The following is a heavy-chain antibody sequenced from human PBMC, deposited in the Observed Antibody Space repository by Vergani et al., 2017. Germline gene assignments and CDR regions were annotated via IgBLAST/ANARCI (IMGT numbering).Heavy chain of an antibody. V-gene: IGHV4-39*01. CDR1: GGSISLSSYY. Sequence: QLPLQESGPGLVKPSETLSLTCTVSGGSISLSSYYWGWIRQPPGNGLEWIGRICYRGSTYYNPSLQSRVTISVDTSKNQFSLNLSSVTAADTAVYYCARGYEYVWGSYRAFDDGGQGSLVTVSP. D-gene: IGHD3-16*01. J-gene: IGHJ4*02. CDR2: ICYRGST. CDR3: ARGYEYVWGSYRAFDD.